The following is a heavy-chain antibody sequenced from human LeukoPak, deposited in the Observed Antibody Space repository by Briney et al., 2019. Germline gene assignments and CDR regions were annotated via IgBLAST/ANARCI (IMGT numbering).Heavy chain of an antibody. CDR2: INPISGDT. CDR1: GSPFIGSF. Sequence: ASVKISCKASGSPFIGSFLHWGRQAPGQGLEWMGWINPISGDTNSAQKFRGRLTMTRDPSKTTAYMELSGLRPDDTALYYCARDRGTMIAVFGIYLDLWGRGTPVTVSS. V-gene: IGHV1-2*02. CDR3: ARDRGTMIAVFGIYLDL. D-gene: IGHD1-14*01. J-gene: IGHJ2*01.